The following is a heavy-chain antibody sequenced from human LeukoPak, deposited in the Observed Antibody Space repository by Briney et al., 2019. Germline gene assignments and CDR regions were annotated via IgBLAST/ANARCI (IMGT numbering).Heavy chain of an antibody. D-gene: IGHD3-22*01. CDR2: ISAYNGNT. V-gene: IGHV1-18*01. CDR1: GYTFTSYG. CDR3: ARDQYYYDSSGYLYYFDY. Sequence: ASVKVSCKASGYTFTSYGISWVRQAPGQGLEWMGWISAYNGNTNYAQKLQGRVTMTTDTSTSTAYLELRSLRSDDTAVYYWARDQYYYDSSGYLYYFDYWGQGTLVTVSS. J-gene: IGHJ4*02.